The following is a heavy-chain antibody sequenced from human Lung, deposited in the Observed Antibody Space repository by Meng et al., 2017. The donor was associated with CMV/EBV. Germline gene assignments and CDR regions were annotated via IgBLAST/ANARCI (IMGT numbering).Heavy chain of an antibody. CDR2: INWDGSST. V-gene: IGHV3-20*04. J-gene: IGHJ4*02. D-gene: IGHD4-11*01. CDR3: ARGLMDYSNYGLPQLPRTQSFDD. CDR1: GFNFDDHV. Sequence: ESXKISXSASGFNFDDHVISWVRQAPGKGLEWVSGINWDGSSTGYADAVKGRFTITRDNAKNSLYLKMNSLRAEDTALYYCARGLMDYSNYGLPQLPRTQSFDDWGQGTXVTVSS.